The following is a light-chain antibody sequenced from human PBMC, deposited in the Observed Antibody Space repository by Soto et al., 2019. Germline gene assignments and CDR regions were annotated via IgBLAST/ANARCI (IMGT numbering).Light chain of an antibody. J-gene: IGKJ1*01. CDR2: AGS. Sequence: DIQMTQSPASLSASVGDRVTITCRASQVIDNYLAWYQQQPGKVPRLLIYAGSVLQAGVPPRFTGSGSGTDFTLTISSLQTEDVATYFCQKYNSAPWTFGQGTNVEIK. CDR3: QKYNSAPWT. V-gene: IGKV1-27*01. CDR1: QVIDNY.